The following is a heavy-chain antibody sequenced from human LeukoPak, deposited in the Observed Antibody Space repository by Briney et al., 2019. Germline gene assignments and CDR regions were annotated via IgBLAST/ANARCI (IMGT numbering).Heavy chain of an antibody. D-gene: IGHD5-12*01. CDR2: IYSGGST. Sequence: GGSLRLSCAASGFTVSTNYMSWVRQAPGKGLEWVSVIYSGGSTYYADSVKGRFTISRDNAKNSLDLQMNRLRAEDTAVYYCARGHIGMDVWGKGTTVTVSS. J-gene: IGHJ6*04. V-gene: IGHV3-66*01. CDR3: ARGHIGMDV. CDR1: GFTVSTNY.